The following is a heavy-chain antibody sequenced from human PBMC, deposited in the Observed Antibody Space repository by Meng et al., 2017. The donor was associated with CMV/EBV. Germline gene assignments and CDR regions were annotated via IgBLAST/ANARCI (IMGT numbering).Heavy chain of an antibody. D-gene: IGHD3-22*01. Sequence: ASVKVSCKASGYTFTSYGISWVRQAPGQGLEWMGWISAYNGNTNYAQKLQGRVTMTTDTSTSTAYMELRSLRSDDTAVYYCARVYPRPSRVVVLPGAYYYYGMDVWGQGTTVTVSS. J-gene: IGHJ6*02. CDR3: ARVYPRPSRVVVLPGAYYYYGMDV. CDR1: GYTFTSYG. V-gene: IGHV1-18*01. CDR2: ISAYNGNT.